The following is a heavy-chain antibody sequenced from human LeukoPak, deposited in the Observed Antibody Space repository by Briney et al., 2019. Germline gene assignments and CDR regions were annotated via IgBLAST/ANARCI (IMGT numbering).Heavy chain of an antibody. Sequence: GSLRLSYAASGFTFSSYWMSWVRQAPRKGLEWVANIKQDGSEKYYVDSVKGRFTISRDNAKNSLYLQMNSLRAEDTAVYYCARDSPWRDYHDYWGQGTLVTVSS. CDR1: GFTFSSYW. J-gene: IGHJ4*02. CDR3: ARDSPWRDYHDY. V-gene: IGHV3-7*03. CDR2: IKQDGSEK.